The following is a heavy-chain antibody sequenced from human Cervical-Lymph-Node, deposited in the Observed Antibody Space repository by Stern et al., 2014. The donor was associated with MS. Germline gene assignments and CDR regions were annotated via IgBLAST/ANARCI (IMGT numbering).Heavy chain of an antibody. J-gene: IGHJ5*02. CDR3: ASANCSSTSCPNWFDP. CDR1: GGSISSGDYY. CDR2: IYYSGST. D-gene: IGHD2-2*01. Sequence: VQLVESGPGLVKPSQTLSLTCTVSGGSISSGDYYWSWIRQPPVKGLEWIGDIYYSGSTYYNPSLKSRVTISVDTSKNQFSLKLSSVTAADTAVYYCASANCSSTSCPNWFDPWGQGTLVTVSS. V-gene: IGHV4-30-4*01.